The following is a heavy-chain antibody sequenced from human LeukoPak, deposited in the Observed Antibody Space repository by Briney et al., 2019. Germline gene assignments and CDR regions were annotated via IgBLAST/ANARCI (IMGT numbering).Heavy chain of an antibody. V-gene: IGHV3-7*01. CDR1: GFTFSSSW. CDR3: ARDDLFWSSSWYHGGGGFDY. CDR2: IKPDGSEK. D-gene: IGHD6-13*01. Sequence: RTGGSLRLSCAASGFTFSSSWMSWVRQAPGKGLECVANIKPDGSEKYYVDSVKGRFTISRDNAKNSLYLQMNSLTAEDTAVYYCARDDLFWSSSWYHGGGGFDYWGQGTLVTVSS. J-gene: IGHJ4*02.